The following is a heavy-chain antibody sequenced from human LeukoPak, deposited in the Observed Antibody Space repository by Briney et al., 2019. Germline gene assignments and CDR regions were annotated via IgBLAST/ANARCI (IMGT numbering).Heavy chain of an antibody. D-gene: IGHD3-9*01. CDR1: GYTFTSYG. CDR2: ISAYNDNT. V-gene: IGHV1-18*01. CDR3: ARVHYDILTGYSYFDY. J-gene: IGHJ4*02. Sequence: ASVKVSCKASGYTFTSYGISWVRQAPGQGLEWMGWISAYNDNTNYAQKLQGRVTMTTETSTSTAYMELRSLRSDDTAVYYCARVHYDILTGYSYFDYWGQGTLVTVSS.